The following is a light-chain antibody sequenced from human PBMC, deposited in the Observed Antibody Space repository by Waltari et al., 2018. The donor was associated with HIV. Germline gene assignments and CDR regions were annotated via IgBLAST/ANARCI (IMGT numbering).Light chain of an antibody. Sequence: QSVLTQPPSASGTPGQRVTISCSGSNIGINTVSWYQHVPGTATKLLIYTDGQRPCGVPDRFSASKSGTSASLVISGLLSEDEAEYYCAVWDDSLNHVFGTGTKVTVL. J-gene: IGLJ1*01. V-gene: IGLV1-44*01. CDR3: AVWDDSLNHV. CDR1: SNIGINT. CDR2: TDG.